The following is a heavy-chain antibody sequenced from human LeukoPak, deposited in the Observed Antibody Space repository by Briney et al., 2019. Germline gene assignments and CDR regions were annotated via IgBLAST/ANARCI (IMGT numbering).Heavy chain of an antibody. V-gene: IGHV1-3*01. Sequence: ASVKVSCKASGYTLTNYAIHWVRRAPGQGLEWMGWISAGNGNTKYSQNFQGRVTITRDTSASTAYMELSSLRSEDTAVYYCARGLGYGVFDPWGQGTLVTVSS. CDR2: ISAGNGNT. J-gene: IGHJ5*02. CDR3: ARGLGYGVFDP. D-gene: IGHD6-13*01. CDR1: GYTLTNYA.